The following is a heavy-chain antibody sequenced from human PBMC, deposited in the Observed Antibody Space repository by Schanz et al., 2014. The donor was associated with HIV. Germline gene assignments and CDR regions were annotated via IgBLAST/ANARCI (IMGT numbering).Heavy chain of an antibody. Sequence: QVQLVESGGGVVQPGRSLRLSWAASGFTFDSYGIHWVRQAPGKGLEWVAVISYDGTNKKFADSVKGRFTISRDNSKNTLYLQMKSLRPEDTAVYYCAKDRNHYDSRYRGKGNYYYYYGMDVWGQGTTVTVSS. CDR3: AKDRNHYDSRYRGKGNYYYYYGMDV. CDR1: GFTFDSYG. CDR2: ISYDGTNK. D-gene: IGHD3-22*01. V-gene: IGHV3-30*18. J-gene: IGHJ6*02.